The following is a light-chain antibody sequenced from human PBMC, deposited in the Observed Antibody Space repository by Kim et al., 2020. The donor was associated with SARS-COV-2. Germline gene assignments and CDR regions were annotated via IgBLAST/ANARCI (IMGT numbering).Light chain of an antibody. CDR2: KIS. CDR3: MQATQFPLT. J-gene: IGKJ4*01. Sequence: DIVMTQTPLSSPVTLGQPASISCRSRPGQPPRLLIYKISNRFSGVPDRFSGSGAGTDFTLKISRVEAEDVGVYYCMQATQFPLTFGGGTKVDIK. V-gene: IGKV2-24*01.